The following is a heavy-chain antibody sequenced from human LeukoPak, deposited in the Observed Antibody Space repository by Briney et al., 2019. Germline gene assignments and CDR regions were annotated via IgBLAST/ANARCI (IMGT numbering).Heavy chain of an antibody. V-gene: IGHV1-8*01. D-gene: IGHD3-22*01. Sequence: ASVKVSCKASGYTFTSYGINWVRQATGQGLEWMGWMSPNSGNTGYAQKFQGRVTMTRNTSISTAYMELSSLRSEDTAVYYCARGDYYDSSGYYGVRVNAFDIWGQGTMVTVSS. CDR3: ARGDYYDSSGYYGVRVNAFDI. CDR2: MSPNSGNT. CDR1: GYTFTSYG. J-gene: IGHJ3*02.